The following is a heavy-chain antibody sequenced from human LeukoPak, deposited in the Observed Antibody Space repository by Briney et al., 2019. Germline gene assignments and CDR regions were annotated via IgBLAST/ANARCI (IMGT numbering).Heavy chain of an antibody. V-gene: IGHV4-31*03. J-gene: IGHJ4*02. D-gene: IGHD3-22*01. Sequence: SETLSLTCTVSGGSISSGGYYWSWIRQHPGKGLEWIGYIYYSGSTYYNPSLKSRVTISVDTSKNQFSLKLSSVTAADTAVYYCARGRSSGYYHRFDYWGQGTLVTVSS. CDR1: GGSISSGGYY. CDR2: IYYSGST. CDR3: ARGRSSGYYHRFDY.